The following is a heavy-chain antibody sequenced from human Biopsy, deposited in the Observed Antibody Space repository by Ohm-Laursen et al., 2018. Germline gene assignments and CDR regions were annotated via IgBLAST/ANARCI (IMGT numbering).Heavy chain of an antibody. CDR2: ISYSRDT. J-gene: IGHJ2*01. CDR3: ARHAPSYSGSYWRYFDL. CDR1: AASVSGGTFY. Sequence: TLSLTCIVSAASVSGGTFYLSWIRPPPGKGLGGIGYISYSRDTNYNPSLKSRITISVDTSKTQFSLKLTSVTAADTAVYYCARHAPSYSGSYWRYFDLWGRGTLVTVSS. D-gene: IGHD1-26*01. V-gene: IGHV4-61*01.